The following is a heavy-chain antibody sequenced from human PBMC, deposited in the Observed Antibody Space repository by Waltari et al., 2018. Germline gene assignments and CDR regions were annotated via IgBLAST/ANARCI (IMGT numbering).Heavy chain of an antibody. CDR3: ARRPTMKLELQAFDI. Sequence: QLQLQESGPGLVKPSETLSLTCTVSGGSISSSSYYWGWNRQPPGKGLEWIGSIYYSGSTYYNPSLKSRVTISVDTSKNQFSLKLSSVTAADTAVYYCARRPTMKLELQAFDIWGQGTMVTVSS. CDR1: GGSISSSSYY. D-gene: IGHD1-7*01. J-gene: IGHJ3*02. V-gene: IGHV4-39*01. CDR2: IYYSGST.